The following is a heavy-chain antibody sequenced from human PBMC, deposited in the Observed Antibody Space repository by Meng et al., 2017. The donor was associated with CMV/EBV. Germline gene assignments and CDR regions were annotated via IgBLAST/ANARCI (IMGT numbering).Heavy chain of an antibody. D-gene: IGHD1-26*01. CDR2: INPSGGST. V-gene: IGHV1-46*01. CDR1: GYPFTSYY. J-gene: IGHJ4*02. CDR3: ARESGSVGDY. Sequence: QVELVQSGAEVKKPGASWKVTCTASGYPFTSYYMNWVRQAPGQGLEWMGIINPSGGSTSYEQKFQGRVTMTRDTSTSTVYMELSSLRSEDTAVYYCARESGSVGDYWGQGTLVTVSS.